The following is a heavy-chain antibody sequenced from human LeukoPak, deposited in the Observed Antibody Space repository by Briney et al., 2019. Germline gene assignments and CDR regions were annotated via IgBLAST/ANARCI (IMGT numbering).Heavy chain of an antibody. D-gene: IGHD6-13*01. CDR1: GFTFDDYG. V-gene: IGHV3-20*04. CDR3: ARGGVSSSWYSDAFDI. Sequence: GGSLRLSCAAFGFTFDDYGMSWVRQAPGKGLEWVSGINWNGGSTGYADSVKGRFTISRDNAKNSLYLQMNSLRAEDTALYYCARGGVSSSWYSDAFDIWGQGTMVTVSS. J-gene: IGHJ3*02. CDR2: INWNGGST.